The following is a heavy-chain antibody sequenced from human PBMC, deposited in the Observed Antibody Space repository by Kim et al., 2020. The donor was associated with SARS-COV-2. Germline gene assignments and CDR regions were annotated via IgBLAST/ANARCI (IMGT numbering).Heavy chain of an antibody. J-gene: IGHJ5*02. Sequence: FQGRVTITADESTSTAYMELSSLRSEDTAVYYCARGRPPIAVAGTVGFDPWGQGTLVTVSS. CDR3: ARGRPPIAVAGTVGFDP. V-gene: IGHV1-69*01. D-gene: IGHD6-19*01.